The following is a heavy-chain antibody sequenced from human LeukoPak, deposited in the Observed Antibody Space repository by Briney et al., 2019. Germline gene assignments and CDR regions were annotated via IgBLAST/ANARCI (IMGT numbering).Heavy chain of an antibody. CDR3: ARRLRIEGGTRRGDALDM. CDR1: GGSINSYY. J-gene: IGHJ3*02. Sequence: SETLSLTCTVSGGSINSYYWTWIRQPPGKGLEWIGYIYNSGSTNYNPSLKSRVTISADTSKKQSSLRVNSVTAADTAVYYCARRLRIEGGTRRGDALDMWGQGTMVTVSS. D-gene: IGHD1-26*01. V-gene: IGHV4-59*08. CDR2: IYNSGST.